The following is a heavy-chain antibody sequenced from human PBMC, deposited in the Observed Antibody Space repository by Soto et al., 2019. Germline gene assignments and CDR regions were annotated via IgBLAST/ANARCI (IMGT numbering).Heavy chain of an antibody. CDR2: FDPEDGET. Sequence: ASVKVSCKVSGYTLTELSMHWVRQAPGKGLEWMGGFDPEDGETIYAQKFQGRVTMTEDTSTDTAYMELSRLRSDDTAVYYCAGEGGAHRGPRVRYYGMDVWGQGTTVTVSS. CDR3: AGEGGAHRGPRVRYYGMDV. J-gene: IGHJ6*02. CDR1: GYTLTELS. D-gene: IGHD3-10*01. V-gene: IGHV1-24*01.